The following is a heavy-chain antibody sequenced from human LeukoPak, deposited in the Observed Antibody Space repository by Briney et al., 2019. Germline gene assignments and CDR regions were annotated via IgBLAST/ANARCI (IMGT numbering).Heavy chain of an antibody. Sequence: SETLSLTCTVSGGSISSYYWSWIRQPPGKGLEWIGYIYYSGGTNYNPSLKSRVTISVDTSKNQFSLKLSSVTAADTAVYYCGRVSFDYYYMDVWDKGTTVTVSS. CDR3: GRVSFDYYYMDV. D-gene: IGHD2-15*01. V-gene: IGHV4-59*01. CDR1: GGSISSYY. CDR2: IYYSGGT. J-gene: IGHJ6*03.